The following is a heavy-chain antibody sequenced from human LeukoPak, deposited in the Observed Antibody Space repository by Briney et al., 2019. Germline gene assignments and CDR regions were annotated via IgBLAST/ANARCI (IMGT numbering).Heavy chain of an antibody. J-gene: IGHJ4*02. V-gene: IGHV4-59*01. CDR1: GGSISGYY. CDR3: ARVVGGVGLDY. CDR2: IYYTGTT. Sequence: PSETLSLTCSVSGGSISGYYWTWIRQPPGEALEYIGCIYYTGTTNYNPSLNSRVAISVDTSRNQFALKLSSVTAADTAVYYCARVVGGVGLDYWGQGTLVTVSS. D-gene: IGHD3-16*01.